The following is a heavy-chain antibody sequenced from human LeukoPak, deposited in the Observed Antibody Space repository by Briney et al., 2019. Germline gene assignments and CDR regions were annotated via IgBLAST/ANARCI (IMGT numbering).Heavy chain of an antibody. CDR3: ARDIVGATGGIRGY. V-gene: IGHV3-30*03. CDR1: GFTFSDYG. D-gene: IGHD1-26*01. J-gene: IGHJ4*02. Sequence: GGSLRLSCAASGFTFSDYGMHWVRQAPGKGLEWVALISYDTTNKYYTDSVKGRFTISRDNSKNTLYLQMNSLRPEDTAVYYCARDIVGATGGIRGYWGQGTLVTVSS. CDR2: ISYDTTNK.